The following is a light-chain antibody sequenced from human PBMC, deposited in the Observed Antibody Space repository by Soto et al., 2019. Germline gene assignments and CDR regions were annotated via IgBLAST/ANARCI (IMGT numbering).Light chain of an antibody. CDR2: AAS. V-gene: IGKV1-39*01. CDR3: QQSYSTPRT. CDR1: QSISSY. J-gene: IGKJ2*01. Sequence: DIQMTQSPSSLSASVGDRVTITCRASQSISSYLNWYQQKPGKAPKLLIYAASSLQSGVPSRFSGSGSGTDFTLTIRSMPTQDFATYSCQQSYSTPRTFGQGTKVDIK.